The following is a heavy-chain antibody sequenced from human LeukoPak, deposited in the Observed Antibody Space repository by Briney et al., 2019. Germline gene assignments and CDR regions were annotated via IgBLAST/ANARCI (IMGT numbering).Heavy chain of an antibody. D-gene: IGHD2-2*01. CDR1: GGTFSSYA. CDR2: IIPIFGTA. V-gene: IGHV1-69*13. CDR3: AIRYCSSTSCYRGHHYYMDV. J-gene: IGHJ6*03. Sequence: ASVKVSCKASGGTFSSYAISWVRQAPGQGLEWMGGIIPIFGTANYAQKFQGRVTITADESTSTAYMELSSLRSEDTAVYYCAIRYCSSTSCYRGHHYYMDVWGKGTTVTVSS.